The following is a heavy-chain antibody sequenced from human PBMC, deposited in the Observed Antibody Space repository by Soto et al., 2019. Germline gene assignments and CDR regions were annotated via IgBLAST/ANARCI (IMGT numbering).Heavy chain of an antibody. CDR1: GYTFTGYY. D-gene: IGHD6-19*01. CDR3: ARVKAVAGGPGGY. V-gene: IGHV1-2*02. J-gene: IGHJ4*02. CDR2: INPNSGGT. Sequence: GASVKVSCKASGYTFTGYYMHWVRQAPGQGLGWMGWINPNSGGTNYAQKFQGRVTMTRDTSISTAYMELSRLRSDDTAVYYCARVKAVAGGPGGYWGQGTLVTVSS.